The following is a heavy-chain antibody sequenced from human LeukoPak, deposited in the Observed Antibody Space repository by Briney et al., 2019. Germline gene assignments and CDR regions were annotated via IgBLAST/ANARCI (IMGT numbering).Heavy chain of an antibody. CDR3: ARQVSDYYYYYMDV. D-gene: IGHD5/OR15-5a*01. CDR1: GGSVSSGHYY. J-gene: IGHJ6*03. Sequence: SETLSLTCSVSGGSVSSGHYYWGWIRQPPGEGLQWIGNIYYSGSTYYNPPLESRVTISLDTSKNYFSLKLGSVTAADTAVYYCARQVSDYYYYYMDVWGKGTAVTVSS. V-gene: IGHV4-39*01. CDR2: IYYSGST.